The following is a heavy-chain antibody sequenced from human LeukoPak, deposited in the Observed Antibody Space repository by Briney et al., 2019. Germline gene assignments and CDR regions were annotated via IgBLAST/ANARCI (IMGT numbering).Heavy chain of an antibody. CDR3: AKDWRGVGRGHFDS. CDR1: GFTFGSYG. J-gene: IGHJ4*02. V-gene: IGHV3-33*06. D-gene: IGHD3-3*01. CDR2: IWYDGSNK. Sequence: GGSLRLSCAASGFTFGSYGVHWVRQAPGKGLEWLAAIWYDGSNKDYADSVKGRITISRDNSKNTLFLEMNSLRDDDTAVYYCAKDWRGVGRGHFDSWGQGTLVTVSS.